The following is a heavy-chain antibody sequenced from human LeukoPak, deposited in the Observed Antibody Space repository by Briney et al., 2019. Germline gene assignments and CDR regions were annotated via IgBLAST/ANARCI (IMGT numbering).Heavy chain of an antibody. CDR3: ARVEQQWLVHFDY. CDR2: INSDGSST. D-gene: IGHD6-19*01. J-gene: IGHJ4*02. CDR1: GFTFSSYW. Sequence: PGRSLRLSCAASGFTFSSYWMHWVRQAPGKGLVWVSRINSDGSSTSYADSVKGRFTISRDNAKNTLYLQMNSLRAEDTAVYYCARVEQQWLVHFDYWGQGTLVTVSS. V-gene: IGHV3-74*01.